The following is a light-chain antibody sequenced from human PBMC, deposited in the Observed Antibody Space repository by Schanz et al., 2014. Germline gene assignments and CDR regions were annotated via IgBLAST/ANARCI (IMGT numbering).Light chain of an antibody. J-gene: IGLJ3*02. Sequence: VLTQSPSASASLGASVTLTCTLSSGYSTYKVDWYQQRPGKGPRFVMRVGTGGIVGSKGDGIPDRFSVLGSGLNRYLTIKNIQEEDESDYHCGADHGSGSNFVWVFGGGTKVTVL. CDR2: VGTGGIVG. V-gene: IGLV9-49*01. CDR3: GADHGSGSNFVWV. CDR1: SGYSTYK.